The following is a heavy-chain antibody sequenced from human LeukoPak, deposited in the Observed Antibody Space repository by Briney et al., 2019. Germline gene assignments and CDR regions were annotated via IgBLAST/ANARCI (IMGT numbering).Heavy chain of an antibody. Sequence: MPSETLSLTCTVSGGSISSYYWSWIRQPPGKGLEWIGYIYYSGSTNYNPSLKSRVTISVDTSKNQFSLKLSSVTAADTAVYYCARLVESSGWYLYWFDPWGQGTLVTVSS. CDR2: IYYSGST. J-gene: IGHJ5*02. V-gene: IGHV4-59*08. CDR1: GGSISSYY. D-gene: IGHD6-19*01. CDR3: ARLVESSGWYLYWFDP.